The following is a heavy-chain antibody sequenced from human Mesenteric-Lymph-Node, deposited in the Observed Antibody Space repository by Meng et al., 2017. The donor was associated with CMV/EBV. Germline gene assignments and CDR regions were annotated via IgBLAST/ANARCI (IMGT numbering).Heavy chain of an antibody. CDR2: ISSSSSSI. CDR1: GFTFSNYE. CDR3: ARDLGYSYSYFYYGMDV. D-gene: IGHD5-18*01. Sequence: GESLKISCAASGFTFSNYEMNWVRQATGKGLEWVSHISSSSSSIYYADSVKGRFTISRDNAKNSLYLQMSSLSAEDTAIYYCARDLGYSYSYFYYGMDVWGQGTTVTVSS. V-gene: IGHV3-48*03. J-gene: IGHJ6*02.